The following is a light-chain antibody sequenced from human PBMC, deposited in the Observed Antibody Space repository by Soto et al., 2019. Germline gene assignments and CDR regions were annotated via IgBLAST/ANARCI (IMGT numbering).Light chain of an antibody. J-gene: IGLJ2*01. CDR3: AAWYDSLNGHVV. CDR2: SNN. CDR1: SSNIGSYT. Sequence: QAVVTQPPSASGTPGQRVTISCSGSSSNIGSYTVNWYQQLPGTAPKPLIYSNNQRPSGVPDRFSGSKSGTSASLAISGLQSADEADYYCAAWYDSLNGHVVFGGGTKLTVL. V-gene: IGLV1-44*01.